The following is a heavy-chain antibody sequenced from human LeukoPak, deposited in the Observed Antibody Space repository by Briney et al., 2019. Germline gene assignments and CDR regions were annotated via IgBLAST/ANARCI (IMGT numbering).Heavy chain of an antibody. D-gene: IGHD2-2*02. Sequence: RGSLRLSCAASGFTFSSYSMNWVRQAPGKGLEWVGRIKSKTHGGTTDYAAPVYGRFTVSRDDSKNTLYLQMNSLQTEDTAVYYCTTFSDCTSSICYTNYWGQGTLVTVSS. V-gene: IGHV3-15*01. J-gene: IGHJ4*02. CDR1: GFTFSSYS. CDR2: IKSKTHGGTT. CDR3: TTFSDCTSSICYTNY.